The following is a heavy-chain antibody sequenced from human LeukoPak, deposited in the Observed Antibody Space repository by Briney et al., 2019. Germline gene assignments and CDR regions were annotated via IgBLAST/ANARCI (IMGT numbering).Heavy chain of an antibody. V-gene: IGHV1-18*01. CDR2: ISAYNGNT. Sequence: ASVKVSCKASGYTFTSYGISWVREAPGQGLEWMGWISAYNGNTNYAQKLQGRVTMTADTSTSTAYLELRSLRSDDTAAYYCARDGEDIVVVPAAIQFDYWGQGTLVTVSS. CDR1: GYTFTSYG. D-gene: IGHD2-2*02. CDR3: ARDGEDIVVVPAAIQFDY. J-gene: IGHJ4*02.